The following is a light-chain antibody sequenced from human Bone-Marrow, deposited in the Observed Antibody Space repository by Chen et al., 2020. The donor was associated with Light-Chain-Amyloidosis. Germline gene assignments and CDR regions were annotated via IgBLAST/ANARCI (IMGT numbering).Light chain of an antibody. CDR1: SGSIATNY. V-gene: IGLV6-57*01. J-gene: IGLJ3*02. CDR2: EDD. CDR3: QSYQGSSQGV. Sequence: NFMLTQPHSVSESPGKTVIISCTRSSGSIATNYVQWYQQRPGSSHTTVIYEDDQRPSGVPDRFSGSLDRSSNSASLTISGLKTEDEAAYYCQSYQGSSQGVFGGGTKLTVL.